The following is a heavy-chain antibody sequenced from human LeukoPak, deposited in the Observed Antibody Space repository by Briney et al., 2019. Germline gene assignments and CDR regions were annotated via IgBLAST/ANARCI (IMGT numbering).Heavy chain of an antibody. Sequence: SETLSLTCTVSGGSISSYYWSWIRQPPGKGLEWIGYIYTSGSTNYNPSLKSRVTISVDTSKNLSSLKLSSVTAADTAVYYCARQRSEAAALDYWGQGTLVTVSS. CDR3: ARQRSEAAALDY. V-gene: IGHV4-4*09. J-gene: IGHJ4*02. D-gene: IGHD2-2*01. CDR2: IYTSGST. CDR1: GGSISSYY.